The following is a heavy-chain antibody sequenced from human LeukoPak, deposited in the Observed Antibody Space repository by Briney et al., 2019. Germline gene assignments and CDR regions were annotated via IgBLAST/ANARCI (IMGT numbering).Heavy chain of an antibody. J-gene: IGHJ4*02. CDR3: AREDIPPGPTVPNSMIDY. D-gene: IGHD4-17*01. CDR1: GFTFSSYS. V-gene: IGHV3-21*01. CDR2: ISSSSSYI. Sequence: GGSLRLSCAASGFTFSSYSMNWGRQAPGKGLEWVSSISSSSSYIYYADSVKGRFTISRDNAKNSLYLQMNSLRAEDTAVYYCAREDIPPGPTVPNSMIDYWGQGTLVTVSS.